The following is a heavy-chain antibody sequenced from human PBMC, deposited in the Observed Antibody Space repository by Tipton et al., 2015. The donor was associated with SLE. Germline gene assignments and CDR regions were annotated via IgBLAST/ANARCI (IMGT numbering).Heavy chain of an antibody. CDR3: ARDLKGLGTYNWFDP. J-gene: IGHJ5*02. CDR1: GYSISSGYY. V-gene: IGHV4-38-2*02. Sequence: LRLSCTVSGYSISSGYYWGWIRQPPGKGLEWIGSIYHSGSTYYNPSLKSRVTISVDTSKNQFSLKRSSVTAADTAVYYCARDLKGLGTYNWFDPWGQGTLVTVSS. D-gene: IGHD7-27*01. CDR2: IYHSGST.